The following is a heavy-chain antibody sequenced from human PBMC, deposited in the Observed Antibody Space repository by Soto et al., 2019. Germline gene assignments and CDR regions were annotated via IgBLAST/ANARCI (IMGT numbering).Heavy chain of an antibody. D-gene: IGHD5-18*01. CDR2: INHNGIST. Sequence: WGSLRLSCAASGFTFSNYAMNWVRLAPGKGLQWVSAINHNGISTYYGDSVKGRFAISRDNSKNTLYLQINSLRAEDTAIYYCAKGGIKLWPRGWFDPWGQGTLVTVSS. CDR1: GFTFSNYA. J-gene: IGHJ5*02. CDR3: AKGGIKLWPRGWFDP. V-gene: IGHV3-23*01.